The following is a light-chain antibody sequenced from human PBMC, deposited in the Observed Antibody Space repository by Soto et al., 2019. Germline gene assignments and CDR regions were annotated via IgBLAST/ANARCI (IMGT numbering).Light chain of an antibody. CDR2: DVS. CDR1: SSDVGGYNY. Sequence: ALTQPRSVSGPPGQSVTISCTGTSSDVGGYNYVSWYQQHPGKAPKLMIYDVSKRPSGVPDRFSGSKSGNTASLTISGLQAEDEADYYCCSYAGSYTYVFGTGTKVTVL. CDR3: CSYAGSYTYV. J-gene: IGLJ1*01. V-gene: IGLV2-11*01.